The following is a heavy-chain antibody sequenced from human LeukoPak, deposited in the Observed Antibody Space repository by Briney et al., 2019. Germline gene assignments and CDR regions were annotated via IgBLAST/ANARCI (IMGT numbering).Heavy chain of an antibody. V-gene: IGHV4-34*01. D-gene: IGHD3-22*01. Sequence: SETLSLTCVVSGYSINNDCYWSWIRQPPGKGLEWIGEINHSGSTNYNPSLKSRVTISVDTSKHQFPLKLSSVTAADTAVYYCARLQSSGYYLPRYYYYMDVWGKGATVTVSS. CDR1: GYSINNDCY. J-gene: IGHJ6*03. CDR2: INHSGST. CDR3: ARLQSSGYYLPRYYYYMDV.